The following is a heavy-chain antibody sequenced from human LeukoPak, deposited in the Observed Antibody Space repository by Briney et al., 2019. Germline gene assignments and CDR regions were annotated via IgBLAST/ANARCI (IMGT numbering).Heavy chain of an antibody. V-gene: IGHV1-69*05. CDR3: ATTFEPGYSSSWYGYVDV. J-gene: IGHJ6*03. Sequence: SVKVSCKASGGTFSSYAISWVRQAPGQGLEWMGGIIPIFGTANYAQKFQGRVTITTDESTSTAYMELSSLRSEDTAVYYCATTFEPGYSSSWYGYVDVWGKGTTVTVSS. CDR1: GGTFSSYA. CDR2: IIPIFGTA. D-gene: IGHD6-13*01.